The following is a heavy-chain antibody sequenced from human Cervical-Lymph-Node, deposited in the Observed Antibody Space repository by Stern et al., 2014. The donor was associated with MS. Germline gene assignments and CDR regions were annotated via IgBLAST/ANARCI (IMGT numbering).Heavy chain of an antibody. V-gene: IGHV1-69*01. D-gene: IGHD3-22*01. CDR1: GGTFSSYA. CDR2: IIPIFGTA. J-gene: IGHJ4*02. Sequence: QVQLVQSGAEVKKPGSSVKVSCKASGGTFSSYAISWVRQAPGQRLEWMGGIIPIFGTANYAQKFQGRVTITADESTSTAYMELSSLRSEDTAVYYCARALPRYYDSSGQEELFLWGQGTLVTVSS. CDR3: ARALPRYYDSSGQEELFL.